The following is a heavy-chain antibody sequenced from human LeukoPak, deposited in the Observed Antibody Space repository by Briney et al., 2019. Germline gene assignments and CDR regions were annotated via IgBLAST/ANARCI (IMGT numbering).Heavy chain of an antibody. J-gene: IGHJ4*02. CDR1: GASINSHY. Sequence: PSETLSLTCTVSGASINSHYWSWIRQPAGKGLEWIGRIYISGSTNYNSSLQSRVTMSVDTSKNQFSLKLTSVTAADTAVYYCARALDPLPGTYYFDYWGQGNLVTVSS. CDR2: IYISGST. CDR3: ARALDPLPGTYYFDY. V-gene: IGHV4-4*07. D-gene: IGHD1-1*01.